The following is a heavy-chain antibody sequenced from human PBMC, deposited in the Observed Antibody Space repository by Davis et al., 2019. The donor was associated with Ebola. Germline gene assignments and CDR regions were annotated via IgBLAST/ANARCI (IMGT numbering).Heavy chain of an antibody. CDR2: IYYSGST. Sequence: SETLSLTCAVYGGSFSDYYWSWIRQPPGKGLEWIGYIYYSGSTNYNPSLKSRVTISVDTSKNQFSLKLSSVTAADTAVYYCARLGGIAAAGLDYWGQGTLVTVSS. V-gene: IGHV4-59*08. D-gene: IGHD6-13*01. CDR1: GGSFSDYY. J-gene: IGHJ4*02. CDR3: ARLGGIAAAGLDY.